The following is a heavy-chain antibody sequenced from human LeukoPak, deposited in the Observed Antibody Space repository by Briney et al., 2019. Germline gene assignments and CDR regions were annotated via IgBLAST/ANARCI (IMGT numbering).Heavy chain of an antibody. CDR1: GGSFSGYY. Sequence: PSETLSLTCAVYGGSFSGYYWSWIRRPPGKGLEWIGEINHSGSTNYNPSLKSRVTISVDTSKNQFSLKLSSVTAADTAVYYCARATTYYYDSSGYYDYWGQGTLVTVSS. CDR3: ARATTYYYDSSGYYDY. V-gene: IGHV4-34*01. D-gene: IGHD3-22*01. CDR2: INHSGST. J-gene: IGHJ4*02.